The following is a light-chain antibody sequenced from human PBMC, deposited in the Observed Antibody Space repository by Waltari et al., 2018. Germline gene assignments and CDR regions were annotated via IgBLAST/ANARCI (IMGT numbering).Light chain of an antibody. J-gene: IGLJ3*02. Sequence: HSALTQPASVSGSPGQPLPISCTGTRSDVGGSDYVSWYQQHPGKAPKLMIYEVSNRPSGVSNRFSGSKSGNTASLTISGLQAEDEADYYCSSYTSSSTNWVFGGGTKLTVL. CDR3: SSYTSSSTNWV. CDR2: EVS. CDR1: RSDVGGSDY. V-gene: IGLV2-14*01.